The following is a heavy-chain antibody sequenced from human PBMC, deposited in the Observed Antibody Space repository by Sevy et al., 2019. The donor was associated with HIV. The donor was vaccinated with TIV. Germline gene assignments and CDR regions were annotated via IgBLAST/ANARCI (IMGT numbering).Heavy chain of an antibody. J-gene: IGHJ3*02. CDR2: FDPEDGET. D-gene: IGHD3-22*01. V-gene: IGHV1-24*01. CDR3: ATDNSTDYYDSSGYYYFWAFDI. Sequence: ASVKVSCQVSGYTLTELSMHWVRQAPGKGLEWMGGFDPEDGETIYAQKFQGRVTMTEDTSTDTAYMGLSSLRSEDTVVFYCATDNSTDYYDSSGYYYFWAFDIWGQGTMVTVSS. CDR1: GYTLTELS.